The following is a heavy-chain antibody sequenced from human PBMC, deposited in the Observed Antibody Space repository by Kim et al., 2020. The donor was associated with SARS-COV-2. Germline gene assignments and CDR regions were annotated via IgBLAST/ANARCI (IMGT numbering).Heavy chain of an antibody. CDR2: ISWNSGSI. Sequence: GGSLRLSCAASGFTFDDYAMHWVRQAPGKGLEWVSGISWNSGSIGYADSVKGRFTISRDNAKNSLYLQMNSLRAEDTALYYCAKGLHNWNYGGDLYWYFDLWGRGTLVTVSS. V-gene: IGHV3-9*01. D-gene: IGHD1-7*01. J-gene: IGHJ2*01. CDR3: AKGLHNWNYGGDLYWYFDL. CDR1: GFTFDDYA.